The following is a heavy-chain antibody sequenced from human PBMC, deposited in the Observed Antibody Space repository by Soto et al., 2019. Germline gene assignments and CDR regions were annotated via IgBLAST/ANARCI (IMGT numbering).Heavy chain of an antibody. CDR2: ISAYNGNT. J-gene: IGHJ4*02. CDR3: ARSGDYYDQLFDY. CDR1: GYTFTSYG. V-gene: IGHV1-18*01. D-gene: IGHD3-22*01. Sequence: ASVKVSCKASGYTFTSYGISWVRQAPGQGLEWMGWISAYNGNTNYAQKLQGRVTMTTDTSTSTAYVELRSLRSDDTAVYYCARSGDYYDQLFDYWGQGTLVTVSS.